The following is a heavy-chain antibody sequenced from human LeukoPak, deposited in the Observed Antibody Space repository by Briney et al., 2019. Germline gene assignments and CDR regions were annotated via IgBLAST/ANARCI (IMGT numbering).Heavy chain of an antibody. D-gene: IGHD3-10*01. CDR1: GFTFSNNW. CDR2: IKYEGREK. Sequence: GGALRLSCAASGFTFSNNWMFWVRQAPGKGLEGVAHIKYEGREKYYVDSVRGRFTISRDNAKNSLYLRMNSLRAEDTAVYYCAREPAYGSGSYPLDYWGQGTLVTVSS. V-gene: IGHV3-7*01. J-gene: IGHJ4*02. CDR3: AREPAYGSGSYPLDY.